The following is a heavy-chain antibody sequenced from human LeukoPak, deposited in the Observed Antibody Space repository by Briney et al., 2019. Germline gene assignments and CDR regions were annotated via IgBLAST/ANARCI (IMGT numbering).Heavy chain of an antibody. CDR2: ISGSGGST. V-gene: IGHV3-23*01. CDR3: AKLAGRRQWLVPLRY. Sequence: GVSLRLSCAASGFTFSSYAMSRVRQAPGKGLEWVSAISGSGGSTCYADSVKGRFTISRDNSKNTLYLQMNSLRAEDTAVYYCAKLAGRRQWLVPLRYWGQGTLVTVSS. CDR1: GFTFSSYA. D-gene: IGHD6-19*01. J-gene: IGHJ4*02.